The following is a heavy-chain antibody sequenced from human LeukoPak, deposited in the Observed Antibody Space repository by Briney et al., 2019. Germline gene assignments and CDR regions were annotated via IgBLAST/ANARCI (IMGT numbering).Heavy chain of an antibody. CDR1: GFRFSSYA. J-gene: IGHJ6*02. V-gene: IGHV3-23*01. Sequence: TGGSLRLSCAASGFRFSSYAISWVRQAPGKGLEWVSVISGSGVSTYYADSVKGRFTISRDNSKNSLDLLMNSLRAEDTAIYYCAKYNWNDGYFYYGLDVWGPGTTVTVSS. CDR3: AKYNWNDGYFYYGLDV. CDR2: ISGSGVST. D-gene: IGHD1-1*01.